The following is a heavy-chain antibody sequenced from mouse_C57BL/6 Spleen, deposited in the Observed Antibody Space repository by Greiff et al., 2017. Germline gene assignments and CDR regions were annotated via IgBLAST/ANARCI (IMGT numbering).Heavy chain of an antibody. J-gene: IGHJ2*01. CDR2: IDPEDGET. CDR1: GFNIKDYY. CDR3: ARRNYGSSLDY. D-gene: IGHD1-1*01. V-gene: IGHV14-2*01. Sequence: VQLQQSGAELVKPGASVKLSCTASGFNIKDYYMHWVKQRTEQGLEWIGRIDPEDGETKYAPKFQCKATITADTSSNTAYLQLSSLTSEDTAVYYCARRNYGSSLDYWGQGTTLTVSS.